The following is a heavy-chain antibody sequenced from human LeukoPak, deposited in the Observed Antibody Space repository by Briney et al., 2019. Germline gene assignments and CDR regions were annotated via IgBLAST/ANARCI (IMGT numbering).Heavy chain of an antibody. V-gene: IGHV3-23*01. J-gene: IGHJ4*02. CDR1: GFTFSSYA. Sequence: GGSLRLSCAASGFTFSSYAMSWVRQAPWKGLEWVSAISGSGGSTYYADSVKGRFTISRDNSKNTLYLQMNSLRAEDTAVYYCAKDRSFGIAAAGTLGYWGQGTLVTVSS. CDR3: AKDRSFGIAAAGTLGY. D-gene: IGHD6-13*01. CDR2: ISGSGGST.